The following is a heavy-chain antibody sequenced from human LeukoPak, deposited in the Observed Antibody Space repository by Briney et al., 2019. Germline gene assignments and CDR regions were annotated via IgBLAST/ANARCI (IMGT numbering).Heavy chain of an antibody. J-gene: IGHJ4*02. CDR3: AGPSSSTLWGYFDY. V-gene: IGHV3-7*01. CDR2: IKQDGSEK. D-gene: IGHD2-2*01. CDR1: GFTFSSYW. Sequence: PGGSLRLSCAASGFTFSSYWMSWVRQAPGKGLEWVANIKQDGSEKYYVDSVKGRFTISRDNSKNTLYLQMNSLRAEDTAVYYCAGPSSSTLWGYFDYWGQGTLVTVSS.